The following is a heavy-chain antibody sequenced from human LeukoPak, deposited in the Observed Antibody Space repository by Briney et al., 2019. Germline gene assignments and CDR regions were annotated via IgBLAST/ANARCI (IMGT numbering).Heavy chain of an antibody. CDR3: ARSYSSSPWWFDP. D-gene: IGHD6-6*01. Sequence: TLSLTCAVSGGSISSGGYSWSWIRQPLGKGLEWIGYIYHSGSTYYNPSLKSRVTISVDRSKNQFSLKLSSVTAADTAVYYCARSYSSSPWWFDPWGQGTLVTVSS. J-gene: IGHJ5*02. V-gene: IGHV4-30-2*01. CDR1: GGSISSGGYS. CDR2: IYHSGST.